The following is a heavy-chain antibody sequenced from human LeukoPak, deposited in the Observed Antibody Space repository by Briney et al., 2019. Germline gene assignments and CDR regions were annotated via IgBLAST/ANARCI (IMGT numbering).Heavy chain of an antibody. D-gene: IGHD3-10*01. V-gene: IGHV4-34*01. Sequence: PSETLSLTRAVYGGSFSGYYWSWIRQPPGKGLEWIGEINHSGSTNYNPSLKSRVTISVDTSKNQFSLKLSSVTAADTAVYYCARATMVRGVIGAFDIWGQGTMVTVSS. CDR2: INHSGST. J-gene: IGHJ3*02. CDR3: ARATMVRGVIGAFDI. CDR1: GGSFSGYY.